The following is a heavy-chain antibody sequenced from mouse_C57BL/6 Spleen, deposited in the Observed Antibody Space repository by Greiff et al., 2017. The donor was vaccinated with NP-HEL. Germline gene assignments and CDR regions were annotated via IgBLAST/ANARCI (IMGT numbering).Heavy chain of an antibody. D-gene: IGHD2-14*01. CDR1: GYTFTSYW. Sequence: QVQLQQPGAELVKPGASVKMSCKASGYTFTSYWITWVKQRPGQGLEWIGDIYPGSGSPDYNEKFKSKATLTVDTSSSTAYMLISSLTYEDSAVYYWASHIGAVFAYWGQGTLVTVSA. V-gene: IGHV1-55*01. CDR3: ASHIGAVFAY. CDR2: IYPGSGSP. J-gene: IGHJ3*01.